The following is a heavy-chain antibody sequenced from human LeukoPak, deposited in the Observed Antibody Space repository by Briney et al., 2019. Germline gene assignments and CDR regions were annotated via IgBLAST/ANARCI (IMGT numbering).Heavy chain of an antibody. D-gene: IGHD5-18*01. CDR2: IYTGDSET. J-gene: IGHJ4*02. Sequence: GASLLISCEASGSNIGSYWLGWVRQPPGKGLEWMGIIYTGDSETRYNTSFEGQVTISVGKSTACLQWSSLKASDTGMYYFARHRETTMARRAFDYWGQGTLVTVSS. CDR3: ARHRETTMARRAFDY. V-gene: IGHV5-51*01. CDR1: GSNIGSYW.